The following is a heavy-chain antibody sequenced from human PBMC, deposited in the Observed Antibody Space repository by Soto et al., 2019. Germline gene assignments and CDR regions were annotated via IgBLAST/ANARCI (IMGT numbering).Heavy chain of an antibody. CDR3: ARGDFDRSGNYNAGWFAP. CDR2: INPNSGGT. V-gene: IGHV1-2*02. CDR1: GYTFTAYY. D-gene: IGHD3-22*01. Sequence: QVQLVQSGAEVKKPGASVKVSCKASGYTFTAYYMHWLRQAPGQGLEWMGWINPNSGGTNYAQRFQGRGTVTNDTSISTTYMELSSLGSYDTAVYYCARGDFDRSGNYNAGWFAPWGQGTLVTVSS. J-gene: IGHJ5*02.